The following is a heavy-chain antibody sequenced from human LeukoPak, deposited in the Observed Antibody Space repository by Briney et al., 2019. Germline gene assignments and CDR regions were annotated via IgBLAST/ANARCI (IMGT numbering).Heavy chain of an antibody. CDR3: AKTASLRSGSRLYYFDY. CDR1: GGSFSGYY. CDR2: INHSGST. D-gene: IGHD3-3*01. J-gene: IGHJ4*02. V-gene: IGHV4-34*01. Sequence: SETLSLTCAVYGGSFSGYYWSWIRQPPGKGLEWIGEINHSGSTNYNPSLKSRVTISVDTSKNQFSLKLSSVTAADTAVYYCAKTASLRSGSRLYYFDYWGQGTLVTVSS.